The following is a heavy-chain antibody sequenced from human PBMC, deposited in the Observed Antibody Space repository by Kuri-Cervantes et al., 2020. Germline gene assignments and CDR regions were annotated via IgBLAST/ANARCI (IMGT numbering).Heavy chain of an antibody. CDR2: IYPGDSDT. CDR3: ARRLAGPNYFDY. Sequence: GGSLRLSCKGSGYSFTSYWIGWVRQMPGKGLGWMGIIYPGDSDTRYSPSFQGQVTISADKSISTAYLQWSSPKASDTAMYYCARRLAGPNYFDYWGQGTLVTVSS. V-gene: IGHV5-51*01. J-gene: IGHJ4*02. CDR1: GYSFTSYW. D-gene: IGHD6-19*01.